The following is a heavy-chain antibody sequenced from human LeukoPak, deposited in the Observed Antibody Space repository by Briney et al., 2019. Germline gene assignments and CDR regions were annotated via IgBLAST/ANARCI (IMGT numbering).Heavy chain of an antibody. D-gene: IGHD6-6*01. CDR2: IYYSGST. CDR1: GGSISSSSYY. Sequence: RPSETLSLTCTVSGGSISSSSYYWGWIRQPPGKGLEWIGSIYYSGSTYYNPSLKSRVTISVDTSKNQFSLKLSSVTAADTAVYYCARMGIAARRPFDYWGQGTLVTVSS. J-gene: IGHJ4*02. V-gene: IGHV4-39*07. CDR3: ARMGIAARRPFDY.